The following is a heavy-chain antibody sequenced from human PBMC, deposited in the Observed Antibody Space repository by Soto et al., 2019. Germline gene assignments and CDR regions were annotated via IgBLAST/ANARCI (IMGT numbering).Heavy chain of an antibody. D-gene: IGHD3-3*01. CDR1: GGSMSSYY. J-gene: IGHJ5*02. Sequence: LSLTCTVSGGSMSSYYWTWIRQPAGKGLEWIGRVYSSGGTHYNPSLKSRVTISLDTSKNQFSLRLLSVTDADTAVYYCARGQRFSDWFDPWGQGTLVTVSS. CDR2: VYSSGGT. V-gene: IGHV4-4*07. CDR3: ARGQRFSDWFDP.